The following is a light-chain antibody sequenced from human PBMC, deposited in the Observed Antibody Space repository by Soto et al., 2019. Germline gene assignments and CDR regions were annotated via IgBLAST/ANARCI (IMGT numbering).Light chain of an antibody. CDR2: AAS. Sequence: DIQMTQSPSSLSASVGDRVTITCRASQSISSFLNWYQQKPGIAPKLLIYAASSLQSGVPSSFSGSGSGTDFTLTISSLQPEDFATYYCQQSYSTPPTFGQGTKVEIK. J-gene: IGKJ1*01. CDR3: QQSYSTPPT. CDR1: QSISSF. V-gene: IGKV1-39*01.